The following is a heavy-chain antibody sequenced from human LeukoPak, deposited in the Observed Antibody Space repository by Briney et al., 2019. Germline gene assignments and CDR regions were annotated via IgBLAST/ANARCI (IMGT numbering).Heavy chain of an antibody. D-gene: IGHD6-19*01. CDR1: GGSISSSHW. J-gene: IGHJ5*02. Sequence: PSETLSLTCAVSGGSISSSHWWSWACQPPGKGLEWIGEIYHSVSTNYNPSLKSRVTISVDKSKNQFSLKLSSVAAADTAVYCCALAVAGSWFDPWGQGTLVTVSS. V-gene: IGHV4-4*01. CDR2: IYHSVST. CDR3: ALAVAGSWFDP.